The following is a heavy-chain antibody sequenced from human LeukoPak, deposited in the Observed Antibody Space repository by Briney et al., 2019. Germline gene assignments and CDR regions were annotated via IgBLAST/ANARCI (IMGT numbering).Heavy chain of an antibody. J-gene: IGHJ3*02. CDR1: GFTFSDYY. CDR3: ARDDGYYYDSSGYPHDAFDI. D-gene: IGHD3-22*01. V-gene: IGHV3-11*01. CDR2: ISSSGSTI. Sequence: GGSLRLSCAASGFTFSDYYTSWIRQAPGKGLEWVSYISSSGSTIYYADSVKGRFTISRDNAKNSLYLQMNSLRAEDTAVYYCARDDGYYYDSSGYPHDAFDIWGQGTMVTVSS.